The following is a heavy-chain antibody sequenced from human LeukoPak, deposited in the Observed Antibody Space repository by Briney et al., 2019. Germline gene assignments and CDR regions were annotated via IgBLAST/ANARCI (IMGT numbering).Heavy chain of an antibody. CDR2: MYYGGTT. Sequence: PSETLSLTCTVSGGSIGTSTYYGGWVRQPPWKGLEWIGSMYYGGTTYYNPSLKSRVTLSVDTSKNQFSLRLSSVTAADSAVYFCATGKYSGYYDYWGQGTLVTVSS. D-gene: IGHD5-12*01. J-gene: IGHJ4*02. CDR3: ATGKYSGYYDY. CDR1: GGSIGTSTYY. V-gene: IGHV4-39*01.